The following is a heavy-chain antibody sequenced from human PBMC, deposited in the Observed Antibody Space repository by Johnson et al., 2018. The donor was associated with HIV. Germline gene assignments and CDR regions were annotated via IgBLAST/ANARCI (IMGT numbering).Heavy chain of an antibody. CDR2: ISGSGGST. D-gene: IGHD6-19*01. Sequence: VQLVESGGGLVQPGGSLRLSCAASGFTFSSYAMSWVRQAPGKGLEWVSAISGSGGSTYYADSVKGRFTISRDNSKNTLYLQMNSLRAEDTAVYYCARVRRSGWFDNDAFDIWGQGTMVTVSS. V-gene: IGHV3-23*04. J-gene: IGHJ3*02. CDR3: ARVRRSGWFDNDAFDI. CDR1: GFTFSSYA.